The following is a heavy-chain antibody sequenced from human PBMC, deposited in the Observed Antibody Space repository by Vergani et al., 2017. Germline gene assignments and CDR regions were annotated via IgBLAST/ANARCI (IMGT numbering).Heavy chain of an antibody. CDR2: ISSSSSTI. CDR1: GFTFSSYS. V-gene: IGHV3-48*01. Sequence: EVQLVESGGGLVQPGGSLRLSCAASGFTFSSYSMNWVRQAPGKGLEWVSYISSSSSTIYYADSVKGRFTISRDNAKNSLYLQMNSLRAEDTAVYYCARGRPGSGYYSRYFDYWGQGTLVTVSS. D-gene: IGHD3-22*01. CDR3: ARGRPGSGYYSRYFDY. J-gene: IGHJ4*02.